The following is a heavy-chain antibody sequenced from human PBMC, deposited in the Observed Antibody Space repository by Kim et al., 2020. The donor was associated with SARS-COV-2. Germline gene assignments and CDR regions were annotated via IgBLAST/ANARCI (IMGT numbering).Heavy chain of an antibody. Sequence: GGSLRLSCAASGYTFSSFGIHWVRQAPGKGLEWVALISYDGSNKYYADSVKGRFTISRDNSKNTLYLQVNSLRPEDTAVYYCARDSGELTFYYHYYHMDV. CDR2: ISYDGSNK. V-gene: IGHV3-30*03. D-gene: IGHD3-10*01. J-gene: IGHJ6*01. CDR1: GYTFSSFG. CDR3: ARDSGELTFYYHYYHMDV.